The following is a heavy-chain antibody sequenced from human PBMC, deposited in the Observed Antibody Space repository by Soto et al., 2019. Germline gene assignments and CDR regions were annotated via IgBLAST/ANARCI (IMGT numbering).Heavy chain of an antibody. J-gene: IGHJ4*02. CDR1: GGTLFRHV. CDR3: ATPACAATWCSPSHNLDH. D-gene: IGHD2-2*01. Sequence: QVQLVQSGAEVKKPESSMKVSCKTSGGTLFRHVISWVRQAPGQGPEWMGKINPLSGISNYAQKFQDRVTFTADTDSSTAYMELRSLRSDDTAVYYCATPACAATWCSPSHNLDHWGQGTLVTVSS. V-gene: IGHV1-69*09. CDR2: INPLSGIS.